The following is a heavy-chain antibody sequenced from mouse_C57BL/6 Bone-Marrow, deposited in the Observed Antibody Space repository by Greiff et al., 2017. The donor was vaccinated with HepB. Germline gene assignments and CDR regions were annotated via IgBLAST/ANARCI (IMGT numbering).Heavy chain of an antibody. V-gene: IGHV14-4*01. J-gene: IGHJ4*01. CDR1: GFNIKDDY. Sequence: VQLQQSGAELVRPGASVKLSCTASGFNIKDDYMHWVKQRPDQGLEWIGWIDPENGDTEYASKFQGKATITADTSSNTAYLQLSSLTSEDTAVYYCTTWGGYAMDYWGQGTSVTVSS. CDR3: TTWGGYAMDY. CDR2: IDPENGDT.